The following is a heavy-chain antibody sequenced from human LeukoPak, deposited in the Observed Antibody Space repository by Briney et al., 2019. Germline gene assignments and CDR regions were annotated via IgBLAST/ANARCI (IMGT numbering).Heavy chain of an antibody. D-gene: IGHD3-22*01. J-gene: IGHJ4*02. Sequence: PGGSLRLSCAASEFAFSSYWMSWVRQAPGKGLERVANIKQDGSEKYYVDSVKGRFTISRDNAKNSLYLQMNSLRAEDTAVYYCVRCDSTSYPTVPFDCWGQGTLVTVSS. V-gene: IGHV3-7*03. CDR2: IKQDGSEK. CDR3: VRCDSTSYPTVPFDC. CDR1: EFAFSSYW.